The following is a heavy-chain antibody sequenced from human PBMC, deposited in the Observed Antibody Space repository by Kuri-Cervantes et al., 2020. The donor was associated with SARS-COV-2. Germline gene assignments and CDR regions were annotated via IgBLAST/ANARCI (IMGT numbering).Heavy chain of an antibody. J-gene: IGHJ4*02. CDR1: GFTFSSYW. D-gene: IGHD1-1*01. Sequence: GGSLRLSCAASGFTFSSYWMSWVRQAPGKGLEWVAVIWYDGRNKYYADSVKGRFTISRDNSKNTLYLQMNSLRVEDTAVYYCAKVRAPGDQLILSSPLDYWGQGTLVTVSS. V-gene: IGHV3-33*06. CDR2: IWYDGRNK. CDR3: AKVRAPGDQLILSSPLDY.